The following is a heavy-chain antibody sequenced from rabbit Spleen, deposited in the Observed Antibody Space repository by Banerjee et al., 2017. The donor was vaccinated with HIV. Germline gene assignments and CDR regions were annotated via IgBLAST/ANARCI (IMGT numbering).Heavy chain of an antibody. CDR2: MELLFRST. CDR1: GFDFSSYG. V-gene: IGHV1S47*01. Sequence: QEQLVESGGGLVQPGGSLKLSCKASGFDFSSYGVSWVRQAPGKGLEWIGYMELLFRSTYYATWVNGRFTISSHNAQNTLYLQLNSLTVADSATYFCARDTGSSFSSYGMDLWGQGTLVTVS. D-gene: IGHD8-1*01. CDR3: ARDTGSSFSSYGMDL. J-gene: IGHJ6*01.